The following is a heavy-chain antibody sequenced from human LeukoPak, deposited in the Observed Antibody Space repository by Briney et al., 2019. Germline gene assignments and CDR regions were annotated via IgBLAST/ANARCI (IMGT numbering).Heavy chain of an antibody. CDR3: AREQQLSYYYYMDV. CDR2: ISYDGSNK. D-gene: IGHD6-13*01. J-gene: IGHJ6*03. CDR1: GFTFSSYG. Sequence: GGSLRLSCAASGFTFSSYGMHWVRQAPGKGLEWVAVISYDGSNKYYADSVKGRFTISRDNSKNTLYLQMNSLRAEDTAVYYCAREQQLSYYYYMDVWGKGTTVTVSS. V-gene: IGHV3-30*03.